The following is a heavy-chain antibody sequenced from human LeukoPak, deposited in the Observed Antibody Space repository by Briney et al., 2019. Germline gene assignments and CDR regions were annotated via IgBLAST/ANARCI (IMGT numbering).Heavy chain of an antibody. Sequence: GGSLRLSCAASGFSFDECAMHWVRQAPGKGLEWVSGISWNSGSIGYADSVKGRFTISRDNAKNSLYLQMNSLRAEDTALYYCARDTHLDYWGQGTLVTVSS. CDR1: GFSFDECA. V-gene: IGHV3-9*01. CDR2: ISWNSGSI. CDR3: ARDTHLDY. J-gene: IGHJ4*02.